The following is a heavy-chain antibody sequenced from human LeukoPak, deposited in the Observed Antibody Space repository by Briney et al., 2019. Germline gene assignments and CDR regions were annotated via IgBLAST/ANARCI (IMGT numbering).Heavy chain of an antibody. CDR1: GFTFSGSA. Sequence: PGGSLRLSCAASGFTFSGSAIHWVRQASGKGLEWVGRVRSKGNNYATAYAESVKGRFTISRDDSKNTAYLQMNSLKAEDTAVYYCAREYTTYLVTSTHRPSYWGQGTLVTVSS. D-gene: IGHD2-15*01. J-gene: IGHJ4*02. V-gene: IGHV3-73*01. CDR3: AREYTTYLVTSTHRPSY. CDR2: VRSKGNNYAT.